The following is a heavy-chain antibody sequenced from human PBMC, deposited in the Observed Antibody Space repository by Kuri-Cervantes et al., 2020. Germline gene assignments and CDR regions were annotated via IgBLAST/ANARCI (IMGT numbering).Heavy chain of an antibody. J-gene: IGHJ6*02. Sequence: GGSLRLSCAASGFTFSSYAMHWVRQAPGKGLEWVAVISYDGSNKYYADSVKGRFTISRDDSKTTLYLQMNSLRAEDTAVYYCAREIMVGWLQHTYGMDVWGQGTTVTVSS. CDR1: GFTFSSYA. CDR3: AREIMVGWLQHTYGMDV. CDR2: ISYDGSNK. D-gene: IGHD5-24*01. V-gene: IGHV3-30-3*01.